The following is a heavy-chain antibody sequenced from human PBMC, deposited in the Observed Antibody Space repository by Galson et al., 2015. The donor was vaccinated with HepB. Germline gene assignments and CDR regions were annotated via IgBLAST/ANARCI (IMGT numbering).Heavy chain of an antibody. D-gene: IGHD2-15*01. CDR1: GFNFSSSA. CDR3: TRFVASRTSTTPFDY. V-gene: IGHV3-30*04. CDR2: ISFHGRNQ. Sequence: SLRLSCAASGFNFSSSAFHWVRQAPGRGPEWVARISFHGRNQYYADSVKGRFSVSRDVSNNTVYLQMNSLREEDTGVYFCTRFVASRTSTTPFDYWGQGTLVTVSS. J-gene: IGHJ4*02.